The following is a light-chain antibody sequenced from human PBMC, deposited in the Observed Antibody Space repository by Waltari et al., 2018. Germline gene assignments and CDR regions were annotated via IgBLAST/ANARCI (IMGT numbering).Light chain of an antibody. V-gene: IGLV1-44*01. CDR2: RSD. CDR1: SSNIGNNV. J-gene: IGLJ3*02. Sequence: QSVLTQPPSASGTPGPGVTISCSGGSSNIGNNVVNWYQQVPGKAPKLLIYRSDRRPAGVPDRFSGSKSGTSASLAISGLQSEDEADYYCAAWGDSLNGRWVFGGGTKVTVL. CDR3: AAWGDSLNGRWV.